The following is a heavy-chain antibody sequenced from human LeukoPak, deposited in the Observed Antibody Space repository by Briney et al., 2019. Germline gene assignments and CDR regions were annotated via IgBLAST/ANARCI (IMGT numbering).Heavy chain of an antibody. D-gene: IGHD5-18*01. CDR2: ISAYNGNT. CDR1: GYTFTSYG. Sequence: ASVKVSCKASGYTFTSYGISWVRQAPGQGLEWMGWISAYNGNTNYAQKFQGRVTMTEDTSTDTAYMELSSLRSEDTAVYYCARERYSYGGAFDIWGQGTMVTVSS. CDR3: ARERYSYGGAFDI. J-gene: IGHJ3*02. V-gene: IGHV1-18*01.